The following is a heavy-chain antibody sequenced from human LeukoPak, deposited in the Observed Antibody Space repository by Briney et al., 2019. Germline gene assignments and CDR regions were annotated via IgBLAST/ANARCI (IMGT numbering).Heavy chain of an antibody. CDR2: INPNSGGT. Sequence: ASVKVSCKASGYTFTGYYMHWVRQASRQGLEWMGWINPNSGGTNYAQKFQGRVTMTRDTSISTAYMELSRLRSDDTAVYYCARQFFTPGAFDIWGQGTMVTVSS. CDR1: GYTFTGYY. J-gene: IGHJ3*02. D-gene: IGHD1-14*01. CDR3: ARQFFTPGAFDI. V-gene: IGHV1-2*02.